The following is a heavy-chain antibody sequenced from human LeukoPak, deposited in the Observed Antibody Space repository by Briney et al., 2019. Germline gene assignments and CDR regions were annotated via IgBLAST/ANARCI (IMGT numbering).Heavy chain of an antibody. CDR2: IYSGGST. V-gene: IGHV3-66*04. CDR1: GFTFSSYS. D-gene: IGHD3-16*02. CDR3: AKPVRRDYDYVWGSYRPDY. Sequence: GGSLRLSCAASGFTFSSYSMNWVRQAPGKGLEWVSVIYSGGSTYYADSVKGRFTISRDNSKNTLYLQMNSLRAEDTAVYYCAKPVRRDYDYVWGSYRPDYWGQGTLVTVSS. J-gene: IGHJ4*02.